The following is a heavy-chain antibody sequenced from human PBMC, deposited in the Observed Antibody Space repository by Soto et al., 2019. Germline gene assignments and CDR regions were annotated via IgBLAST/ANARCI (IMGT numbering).Heavy chain of an antibody. CDR2: IYYSGST. CDR1: GGSIISSSYY. Sequence: SETLSLTCTVSGGSIISSSYYWGWIRQPPGKGLEWIGSIYYSGSTYYNPSLKSRVTISVDTSKNQFSLKLSSVTAADTAVYYCARPTTYYDILTGYYSYYGMDVWGQGTTVTVSS. J-gene: IGHJ6*02. D-gene: IGHD3-9*01. V-gene: IGHV4-39*01. CDR3: ARPTTYYDILTGYYSYYGMDV.